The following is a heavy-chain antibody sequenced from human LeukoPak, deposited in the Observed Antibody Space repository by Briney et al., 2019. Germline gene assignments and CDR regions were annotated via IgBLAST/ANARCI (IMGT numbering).Heavy chain of an antibody. CDR1: GFTFSNYA. CDR2: LIGSSGAT. J-gene: IGHJ4*02. CDR3: AKGAYDYIEIAYFDY. V-gene: IGHV3-23*01. D-gene: IGHD5-12*01. Sequence: PGGSLRLSRAASGFTFSNYAMNWVRQAPGKGLEWVAVLIGSSGATDYADSVKGRFTISRDNSKNTLFLQMNSLRAEDTAIYYCAKGAYDYIEIAYFDYWGQGALVTVSS.